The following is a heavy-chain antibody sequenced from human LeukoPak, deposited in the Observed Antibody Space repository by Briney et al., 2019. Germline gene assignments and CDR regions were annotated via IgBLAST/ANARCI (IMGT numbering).Heavy chain of an antibody. V-gene: IGHV4-59*08. Sequence: PSETLSLTCTVSGGSISSYYWSWIRQPPGKGLEWIGYIYYSGSTNYNPSLKSRVTILVDTSKNQFSLKLSSVTAADTAVYYCARPVTAAVHDAFDIWGQGTMVTVSS. J-gene: IGHJ3*02. CDR1: GGSISSYY. CDR3: ARPVTAAVHDAFDI. D-gene: IGHD2-21*02. CDR2: IYYSGST.